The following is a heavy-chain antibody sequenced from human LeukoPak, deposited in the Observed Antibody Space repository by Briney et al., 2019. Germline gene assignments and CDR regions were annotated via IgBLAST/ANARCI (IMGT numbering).Heavy chain of an antibody. CDR1: GFTFTSSA. V-gene: IGHV1-58*02. D-gene: IGHD2-15*01. Sequence: ASVKVSCKASGFTFTSSAMQWVRQARGQRLEWIGWIVVGSGNTNYAQKFQERVTITRDMSTSTAYMELSSLRSEDTAVYYCTADFGGKGVFDYWGQGTLVTVSS. CDR3: TADFGGKGVFDY. CDR2: IVVGSGNT. J-gene: IGHJ4*02.